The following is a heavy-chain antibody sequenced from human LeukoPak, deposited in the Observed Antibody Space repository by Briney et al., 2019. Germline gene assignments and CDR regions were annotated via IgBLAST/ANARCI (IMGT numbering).Heavy chain of an antibody. CDR3: ARGHYYFDY. CDR1: GGSFSGYY. Sequence: KPSETLSLTCAVYGGSFSGYYWSWIRQPPGKGLEWIGEINHSGSTNYNPSLKSRVTISVDTSKNQFSLKLSSVTAADTALYYCARGHYYFDYWGQGTLVTASS. J-gene: IGHJ4*02. V-gene: IGHV4-34*01. CDR2: INHSGST.